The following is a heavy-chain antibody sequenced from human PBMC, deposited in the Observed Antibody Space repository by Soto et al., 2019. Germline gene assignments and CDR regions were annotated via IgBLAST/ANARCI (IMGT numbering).Heavy chain of an antibody. D-gene: IGHD7-27*01. CDR2: ISGSGGST. Sequence: GGSLRLSCAASGFNFSSYDMSWVRQAPGKGLEWVSAISGSGGSTYYADSVKGRFTISRDNSKNTLYLQMNSLRAEDTAVYYCAKPRLLTWDQVAFDIWGQGTMVTVSS. CDR1: GFNFSSYD. V-gene: IGHV3-23*01. J-gene: IGHJ3*02. CDR3: AKPRLLTWDQVAFDI.